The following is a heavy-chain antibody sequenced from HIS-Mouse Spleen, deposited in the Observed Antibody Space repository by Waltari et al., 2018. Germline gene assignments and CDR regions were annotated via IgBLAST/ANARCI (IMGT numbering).Heavy chain of an antibody. CDR3: ARVGLGIAFDI. CDR1: GYPFTRSF. Sequence: QVQLVQSGAAVKKPGASVKVPCKASGYPFTRSFIHLVRQAPGQGLEWMGWINPNSGGTNYAQKFQGRVTMTRDTSISTAYMELSRLRSDDTAVYYCARVGLGIAFDIWGQGTMVTVSS. V-gene: IGHV1-2*02. CDR2: INPNSGGT. D-gene: IGHD7-27*01. J-gene: IGHJ3*02.